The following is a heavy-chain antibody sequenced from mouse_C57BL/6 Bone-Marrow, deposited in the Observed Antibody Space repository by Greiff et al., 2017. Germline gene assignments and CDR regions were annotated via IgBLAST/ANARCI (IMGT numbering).Heavy chain of an antibody. V-gene: IGHV14-4*01. CDR1: GFNFKDYY. CDR2: IDPENGGT. J-gene: IGHJ1*03. Sequence: VQLLQSGAELVRPGASVKLSCTASGFNFKDYYMPWVKQRPEQGLEWIGWIDPENGGTKYASKFQGKATITADTSSNTAYLQLSSLTSEDPAVYYYSTPHYGCSSWYFDVWGTGTTVTVSS. D-gene: IGHD1-1*01. CDR3: STPHYGCSSWYFDV.